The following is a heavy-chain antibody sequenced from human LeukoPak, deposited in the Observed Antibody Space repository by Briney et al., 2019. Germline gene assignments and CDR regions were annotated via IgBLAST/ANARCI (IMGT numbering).Heavy chain of an antibody. CDR1: GFPFNNYA. J-gene: IGHJ4*01. CDR3: AKGLGTSGYHDY. CDR2: ISDSGDRT. V-gene: IGHV3-23*01. D-gene: IGHD3-22*01. Sequence: PGGSLRLSCAASGFPFNNYAMTWVRQAPGKGLERVSGISDSGDRTYYADSVKGRFTISRDNSKNMLYLQMNSLRVEDTALYYCAKGLGTSGYHDYWGHGTLVTVSS.